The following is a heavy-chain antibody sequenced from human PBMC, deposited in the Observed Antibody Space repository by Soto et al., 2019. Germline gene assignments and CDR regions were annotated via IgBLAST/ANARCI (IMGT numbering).Heavy chain of an antibody. V-gene: IGHV4-34*01. Sequence: SETLSLTCAVYGGSFSGYYWSWIRQPPGKGLEWIGEINHSGSTNYNPSFKSRVTISVDTSKNQFSLKLSSVTAADTAVYYCAREGTTGTTNWIDPWGQGTLVTVSS. CDR3: AREGTTGTTNWIDP. J-gene: IGHJ5*02. D-gene: IGHD1-7*01. CDR2: INHSGST. CDR1: GGSFSGYY.